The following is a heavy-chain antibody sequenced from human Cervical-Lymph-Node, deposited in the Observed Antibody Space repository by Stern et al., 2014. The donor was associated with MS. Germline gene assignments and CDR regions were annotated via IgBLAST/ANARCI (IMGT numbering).Heavy chain of an antibody. D-gene: IGHD2-15*01. CDR1: GYTFTSYG. J-gene: IGHJ3*02. CDR3: ARCLLGSENAFDI. CDR2: ISAYNGTT. Sequence: VQLVQSGAEVKKPGASVKVSCKASGYTFTSYGISWVRQAPGQELEWMGWISAYNGTTTDAQKLQVRVTMTTDTSTSTLYMELMSVRSDDTAVYYGARCLLGSENAFDIWGQGTLVTVSS. V-gene: IGHV1-18*01.